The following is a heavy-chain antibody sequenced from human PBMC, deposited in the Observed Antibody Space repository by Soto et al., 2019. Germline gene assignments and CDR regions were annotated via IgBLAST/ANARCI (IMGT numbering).Heavy chain of an antibody. CDR2: ISTDGTGT. Sequence: GGSLRLSCAAAGFTFSSSWMHWVRQAPGKGLVWVSRISTDGTGTDYADSVKGRFTISRDNAKNSLYLQMNSLRAEDTAVYYCAREIYDSSGYYVFDSWGQGTLVTVSS. D-gene: IGHD3-22*01. CDR3: AREIYDSSGYYVFDS. CDR1: GFTFSSSW. V-gene: IGHV3-74*01. J-gene: IGHJ4*02.